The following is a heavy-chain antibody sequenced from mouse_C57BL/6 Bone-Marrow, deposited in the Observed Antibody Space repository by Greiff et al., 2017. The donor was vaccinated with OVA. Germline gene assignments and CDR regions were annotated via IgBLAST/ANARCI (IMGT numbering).Heavy chain of an antibody. CDR2: ISSGSSTI. CDR1: GFTFSDYG. CDR3: AATVVATDFDY. Sequence: EVKLVESGGGLVKPGGSQKLSCAASGFTFSDYGMHWVRQAPEKGLEWVAYISSGSSTIYYADTVKGRFTISRDNAKNTLFLQMTSLRSEDTAMYYCAATVVATDFDYWGQGTTLTVSS. J-gene: IGHJ2*01. V-gene: IGHV5-17*01. D-gene: IGHD1-1*01.